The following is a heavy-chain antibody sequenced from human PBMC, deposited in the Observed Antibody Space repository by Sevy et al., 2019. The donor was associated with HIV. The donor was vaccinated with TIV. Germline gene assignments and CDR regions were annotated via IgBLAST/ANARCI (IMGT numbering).Heavy chain of an antibody. CDR3: ARGQTLSTFGGDIAFDI. CDR1: GFIFSNYW. J-gene: IGHJ3*02. D-gene: IGHD3-16*01. V-gene: IGHV3-7*03. Sequence: GGSLRLSCAASGFIFSNYWMSWVRQAPGKGLEWVANIKQDGSEKYYVDSVKGRFTISRDYAKNSLYLQMNSLRAEDTAVYYCARGQTLSTFGGDIAFDIWGQGTMVTVSS. CDR2: IKQDGSEK.